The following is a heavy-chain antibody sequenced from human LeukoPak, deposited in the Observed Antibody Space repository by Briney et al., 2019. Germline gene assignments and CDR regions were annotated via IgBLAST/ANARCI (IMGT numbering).Heavy chain of an antibody. Sequence: ASVKVSCKASGYTFTGYYMHWVRQAPGQGLEWMGWINPNSGGTNYAQKFQGRVTMTRDTSISTAYMELSRLRSDDTAVYYCARDGRLGMGRGVNAFDIWGQGTMVTVSS. D-gene: IGHD3-10*01. V-gene: IGHV1-2*02. CDR1: GYTFTGYY. J-gene: IGHJ3*02. CDR3: ARDGRLGMGRGVNAFDI. CDR2: INPNSGGT.